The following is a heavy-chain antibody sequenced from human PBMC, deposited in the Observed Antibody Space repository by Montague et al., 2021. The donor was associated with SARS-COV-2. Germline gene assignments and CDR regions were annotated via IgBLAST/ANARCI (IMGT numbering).Heavy chain of an antibody. CDR2: TYYKKKRYN. CDR1: GDSVAELRRR. CDR3: TSGREGNYNVMDV. V-gene: IGHV6-1*01. Sequence: CAISGDSVAELRRRSEEHSLNSSHTDKSYAVTYYKKKRYNDYAVSVRGRVTINPDTSKNQFSLQLNSVTPEDTAIYYCTSGREGNYNVMDVWGQGTTVTVSS. D-gene: IGHD1-1*01. J-gene: IGHJ6*02.